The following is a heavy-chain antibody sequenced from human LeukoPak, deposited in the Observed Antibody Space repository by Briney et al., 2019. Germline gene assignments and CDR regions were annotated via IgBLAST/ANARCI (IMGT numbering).Heavy chain of an antibody. CDR3: ARSRAFNSGAFDP. V-gene: IGHV4-61*01. CDR2: IYNGVNT. J-gene: IGHJ5*02. CDR1: GASVSSASY. Sequence: PSETLSLTCAVSGASVSSASYWTWIRQPPGKGVEWIAHIYNGVNTNYNPSLKSRVTISVDTSKNQFSLRLNSVTAADTAVYYCARSRAFNSGAFDPWGQGSLVTVSS. D-gene: IGHD1-26*01.